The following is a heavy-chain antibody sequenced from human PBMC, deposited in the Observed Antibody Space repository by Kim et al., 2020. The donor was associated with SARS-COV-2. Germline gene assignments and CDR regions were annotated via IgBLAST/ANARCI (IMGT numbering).Heavy chain of an antibody. CDR2: INHSGST. V-gene: IGHV4-34*01. J-gene: IGHJ5*02. CDR1: GGSFNDFY. CDR3: ARGVRGEGYNSP. D-gene: IGHD1-1*01. Sequence: SETLSLTCAVYGGSFNDFYWNWIRQSPGKGLEWMGEINHSGSTNYNPSLKSRLTISVDTPRNQFSLKLRSVTAADMAVYYCARGVRGEGYNSPWGQGTLVPVSS.